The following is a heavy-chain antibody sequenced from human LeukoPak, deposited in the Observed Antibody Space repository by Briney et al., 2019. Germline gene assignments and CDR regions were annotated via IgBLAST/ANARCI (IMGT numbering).Heavy chain of an antibody. V-gene: IGHV5-51*01. Sequence: GESLKISCKGSGDSFTFYWIGWVRQMPGKGLEWMGIIYPGDSDTRYSPSFQGQVTISADKSISTAYLQWSSLKASDTAMYYCARPKSAYSSSWYFDYWGQGTLVTVSS. D-gene: IGHD6-13*01. CDR2: IYPGDSDT. CDR3: ARPKSAYSSSWYFDY. J-gene: IGHJ4*02. CDR1: GDSFTFYW.